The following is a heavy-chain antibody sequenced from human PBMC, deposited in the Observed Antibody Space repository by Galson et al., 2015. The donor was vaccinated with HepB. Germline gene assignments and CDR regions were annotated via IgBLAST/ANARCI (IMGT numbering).Heavy chain of an antibody. D-gene: IGHD3-10*01. CDR3: ARVHDPQPPRRPRGYYYMDV. Sequence: SVKVSCKASGGTFSSYAISWVRQAPGQGLEWMGGIIPIFGTANYAQKFQGRVTITADESTSTAYMELSSLRSEDTAVYYCARVHDPQPPRRPRGYYYMDVWGKGTTVTVSS. CDR1: GGTFSSYA. J-gene: IGHJ6*03. V-gene: IGHV1-69*13. CDR2: IIPIFGTA.